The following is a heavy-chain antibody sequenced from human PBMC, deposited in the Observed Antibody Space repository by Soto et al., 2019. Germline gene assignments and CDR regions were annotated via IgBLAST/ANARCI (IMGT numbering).Heavy chain of an antibody. CDR2: ISAYNGNT. Sequence: GASVKVSCNASGYTFTSYGISWLRQAPGQGLEWMGWISAYNGNTNYAQKLQGRVTMTTDTSTSTAYMELRSLRSDDTAVYYCASSSPYRATPPDYWGQGTLVPVSS. D-gene: IGHD1-26*01. J-gene: IGHJ4*02. CDR1: GYTFTSYG. V-gene: IGHV1-18*01. CDR3: ASSSPYRATPPDY.